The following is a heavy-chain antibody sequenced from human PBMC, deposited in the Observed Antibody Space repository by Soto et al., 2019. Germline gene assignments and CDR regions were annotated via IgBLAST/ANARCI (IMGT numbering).Heavy chain of an antibody. CDR3: ADGGEWSFNFVY. J-gene: IGHJ4*02. V-gene: IGHV3-23*01. CDR1: GFTFSTYA. CDR2: ISASGDNS. Sequence: PGGSLRLSCAASGFTFSTYAMIWVRQAPGKGLGWVAGISASGDNSYYADSVEGRFTISRDNSKSTLYLQMNNLRAEDTAVYYCADGGEWSFNFVYWGQGTLVTVSS. D-gene: IGHD3-3*01.